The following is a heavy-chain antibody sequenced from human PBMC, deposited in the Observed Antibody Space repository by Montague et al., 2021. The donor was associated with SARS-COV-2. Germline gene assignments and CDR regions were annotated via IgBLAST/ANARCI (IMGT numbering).Heavy chain of an antibody. D-gene: IGHD6-19*01. V-gene: IGHV4-59*09. Sequence: SGNTNYNPSLKSRVTLSVDTSKNQFSLKLSSVTASYTAVYYCARGSGWMGNAFDIVGQGTMVTVSS. CDR3: ARGSGWMGNAFDI. J-gene: IGHJ3*02. CDR2: SGNT.